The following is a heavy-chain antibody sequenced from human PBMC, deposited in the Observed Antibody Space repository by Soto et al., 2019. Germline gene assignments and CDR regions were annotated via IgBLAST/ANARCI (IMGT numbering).Heavy chain of an antibody. CDR3: ANPIPGLLWFGELLSDDYDYYYGMDV. D-gene: IGHD3-10*01. J-gene: IGHJ6*02. Sequence: EVQLLESGGGLVQPGGSLRLSCAASGFTFSSYAMSWVRQAPGTGLEWVSAISGSGGSTYYADSVKGRFTISRDNSKKPLYQQMNSRRAEDTAVYYCANPIPGLLWFGELLSDDYDYYYGMDVWGQGTTVTVSS. CDR1: GFTFSSYA. CDR2: ISGSGGST. V-gene: IGHV3-23*01.